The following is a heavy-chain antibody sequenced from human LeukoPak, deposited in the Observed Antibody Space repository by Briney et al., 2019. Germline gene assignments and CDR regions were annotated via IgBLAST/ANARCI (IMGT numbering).Heavy chain of an antibody. Sequence: SETLSLTCTVSGGSISSHYWIWIRQPPGKGLEWIGYIYYSGSTNYNPSLKSRVTISVDTSKNQFSLKLSSVTAADTAVYYCARGGQIAALYYFDYWGQGTLVTVSS. CDR3: ARGGQIAALYYFDY. J-gene: IGHJ4*02. V-gene: IGHV4-59*11. CDR1: GGSISSHY. D-gene: IGHD6-6*01. CDR2: IYYSGST.